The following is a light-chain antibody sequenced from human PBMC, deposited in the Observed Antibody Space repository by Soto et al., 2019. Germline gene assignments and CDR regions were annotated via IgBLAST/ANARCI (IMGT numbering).Light chain of an antibody. CDR3: SSYTISSPHVV. Sequence: QSARTQPASVSGSPGQSITISCTGTSRDVGGYNYVSWYQRHPGKAPKLMIYDVSNRPSGVSNRFSGSKSGNTASLTISGLQAEDEADYYCSSYTISSPHVVFGGGTKLTVL. CDR2: DVS. J-gene: IGLJ2*01. V-gene: IGLV2-14*01. CDR1: SRDVGGYNY.